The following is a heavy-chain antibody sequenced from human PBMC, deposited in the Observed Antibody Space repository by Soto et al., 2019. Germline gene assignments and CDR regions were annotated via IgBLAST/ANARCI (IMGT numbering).Heavy chain of an antibody. V-gene: IGHV1-46*02. CDR2: INSSGGST. CDR3: GGITTLNGFWRFQD. D-gene: IGHD1-1*01. CDR1: GYSFNDYY. Sequence: QVQLVQSGGEVRKPGASVKLSCKASGYSFNDYYIHWVRQGPGQALEWIGMINSSGGSTTYAERFQGRLNLTRDKSNRTVFLELSRLSSGGTANYYCGGITTLNGFWRFQDWGQGTLVSVSS. J-gene: IGHJ1*01.